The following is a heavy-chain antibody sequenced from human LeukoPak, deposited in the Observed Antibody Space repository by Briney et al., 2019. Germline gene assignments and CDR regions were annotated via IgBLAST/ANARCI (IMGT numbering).Heavy chain of an antibody. Sequence: GGSLRLSCAASGFTFSSYGMHWVRQAPGKGLEWVAVIWYDGSNKYYADSVKGRFTISRDNSKNTLYLQMNSLRAEDTAVYYCARDGPAYYGGDCYYGMDVWGQGTTVTVSS. J-gene: IGHJ6*02. CDR1: GFTFSSYG. D-gene: IGHD2-21*01. CDR2: IWYDGSNK. V-gene: IGHV3-33*01. CDR3: ARDGPAYYGGDCYYGMDV.